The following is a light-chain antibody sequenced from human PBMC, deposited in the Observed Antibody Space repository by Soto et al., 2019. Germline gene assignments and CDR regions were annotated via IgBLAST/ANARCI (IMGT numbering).Light chain of an antibody. CDR3: QVWDSSSDHYV. CDR2: YDS. J-gene: IGLJ1*01. CDR1: NIGSKS. Sequence: SYELTQPPSVSVAPGKTARITCGGNNIGSKSVHWYQQKPGQAPVLVIYYDSDRPSGIPERFSGSNSGNTATLTISRVEAGDESDYYCQVWDSSSDHYVSGTGTVLTVL. V-gene: IGLV3-21*04.